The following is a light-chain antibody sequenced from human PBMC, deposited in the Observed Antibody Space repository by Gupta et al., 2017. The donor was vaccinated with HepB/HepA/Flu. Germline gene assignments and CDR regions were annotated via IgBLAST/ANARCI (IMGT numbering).Light chain of an antibody. J-gene: IGKJ5*01. Sequence: EMVMTQSPATLSVSPGERVTLSCRASQSVNSNYLAWYQQKPGQAPRLLIYGISTRAPGIPARFSGSGSGTEFSLTISNLQSEDFAVYFCQQYSSWPITFGQGTRLDIK. CDR2: GIS. CDR3: QQYSSWPIT. CDR1: QSVNSNY. V-gene: IGKV3-15*01.